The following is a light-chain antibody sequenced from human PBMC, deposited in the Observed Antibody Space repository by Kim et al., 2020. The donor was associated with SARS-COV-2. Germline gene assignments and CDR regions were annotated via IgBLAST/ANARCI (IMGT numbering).Light chain of an antibody. CDR3: GTWDSSLSAVV. J-gene: IGLJ2*01. Sequence: GQKVTISCSGSSSNIGNNYVSWYQQLPGTAPKLLIYDNNKRPSGIPDRFSGSKSGTSATLGITGLQTGDEAYYYCGTWDSSLSAVVFGGGTQLTVL. CDR1: SSNIGNNY. V-gene: IGLV1-51*01. CDR2: DNN.